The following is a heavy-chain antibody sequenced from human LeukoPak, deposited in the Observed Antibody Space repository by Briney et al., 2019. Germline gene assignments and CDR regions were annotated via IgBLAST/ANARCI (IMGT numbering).Heavy chain of an antibody. CDR2: IRNDGSTK. Sequence: PGGSPRLSCAASGFTFSSYGMHWVRQAPGKGLEWVAFIRNDGSTKYYADSVKGRFTISRDNSKNTLYLQMNGLRAEDTALYYCVKGTGTDLDYWGQGTLVTVSS. CDR3: VKGTGTDLDY. V-gene: IGHV3-30*02. CDR1: GFTFSSYG. D-gene: IGHD1-1*01. J-gene: IGHJ4*02.